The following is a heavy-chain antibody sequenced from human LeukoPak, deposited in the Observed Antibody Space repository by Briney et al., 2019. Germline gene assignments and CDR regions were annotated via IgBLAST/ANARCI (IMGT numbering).Heavy chain of an antibody. D-gene: IGHD5-24*01. V-gene: IGHV4-34*01. J-gene: IGHJ4*02. CDR1: GGSFSGYY. CDR2: INHSGST. CDR3: ARARDGYNTD. Sequence: SETLSLTCAVYGGSFSGYYWSWIRQPPGKGLEWIGEINHSGSTSYNPSLKSRVTISVDTSKNQFSLKLSSVTAADTAVYYCARARDGYNTDWGQGTLVTVSS.